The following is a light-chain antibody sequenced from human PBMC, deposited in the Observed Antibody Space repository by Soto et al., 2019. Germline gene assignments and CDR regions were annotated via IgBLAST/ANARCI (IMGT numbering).Light chain of an antibody. CDR3: QQIYTIPLT. Sequence: DIQMTQSPSSLSASVGDRVTITCRASQSIGSYLNWYRQKPGKAPNLLIHGDSILQSGVPPRFSGGGGGTDFTLTISSLQPGDFASYYCQQIYTIPLTFGGGTKVDIK. J-gene: IGKJ4*01. CDR1: QSIGSY. V-gene: IGKV1-39*01. CDR2: GDS.